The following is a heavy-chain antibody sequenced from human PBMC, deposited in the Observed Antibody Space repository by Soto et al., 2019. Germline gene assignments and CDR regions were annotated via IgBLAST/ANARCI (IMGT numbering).Heavy chain of an antibody. D-gene: IGHD3-16*01. Sequence: QVQLQESGPGLVKPSETLSLTCTVSGGSISNSHWSWIRQPPGKGLEWIGYIDNGGTNYNPSLKSRVTISVDTSKNQFSLNLSSVTAADTAVYYCATYIHGGGGRGYWGQGTLVTVSS. CDR2: IDNGGT. J-gene: IGHJ4*02. CDR1: GGSISNSH. V-gene: IGHV4-59*08. CDR3: ATYIHGGGGRGY.